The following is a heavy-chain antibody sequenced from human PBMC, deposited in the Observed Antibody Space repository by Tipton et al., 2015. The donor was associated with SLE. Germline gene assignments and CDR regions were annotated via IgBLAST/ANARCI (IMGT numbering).Heavy chain of an antibody. CDR2: IKEDGSEK. V-gene: IGHV3-7*01. CDR1: GFTFSTYW. CDR3: AKDLMVRGVKGGFDP. Sequence: QLVQSGGGLVQPGGSLRLSCAASGFTFSTYWMTWVRQAPGKGLEWVANIKEDGSEKNYADSVKGRFTISRDNADNSMYLQMNSLRAEDTAVYYCAKDLMVRGVKGGFDPWGQGTLVTVSS. J-gene: IGHJ5*02. D-gene: IGHD3-10*01.